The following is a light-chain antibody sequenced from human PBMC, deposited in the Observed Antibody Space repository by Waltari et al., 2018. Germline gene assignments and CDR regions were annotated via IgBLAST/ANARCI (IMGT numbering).Light chain of an antibody. Sequence: QPVFTQPPSVSAAPGQRVAIYCSGSSSNIGKTFVSSYQQFPGTAPKLLIFSNNEAVQGIPDRLSGSKSGTSATLGITGLQTGDEADYYCATYDISLGEGVFGTGTKLIVL. CDR1: SSNIGKTF. V-gene: IGLV1-51*01. CDR2: SNN. CDR3: ATYDISLGEGV. J-gene: IGLJ3*02.